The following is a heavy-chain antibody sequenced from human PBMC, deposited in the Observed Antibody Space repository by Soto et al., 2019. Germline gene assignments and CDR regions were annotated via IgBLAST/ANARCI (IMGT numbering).Heavy chain of an antibody. CDR1: GYTLTELS. CDR2: FDPEDGET. CDR3: ATDRRHSGWAWEYFQH. Sequence: GASVKVSCKVSGYTLTELSMHWVRQAPGKGLEWMGGFDPEDGETIYAQKFQGRVTMTEDTSTDTAYMELSSLRSEDTAVYYCATDRRHSGWAWEYFQHWGQGTLVTVSS. J-gene: IGHJ1*01. D-gene: IGHD6-19*01. V-gene: IGHV1-24*01.